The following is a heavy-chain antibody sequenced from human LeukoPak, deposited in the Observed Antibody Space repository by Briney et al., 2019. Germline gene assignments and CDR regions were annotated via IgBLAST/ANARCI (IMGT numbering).Heavy chain of an antibody. J-gene: IGHJ6*02. D-gene: IGHD1-26*01. CDR3: ARDRGSGSYSLYYYYYGMDV. Sequence: ASVKVSCKASGYTFTAYGISWVRQAPGQGLEWMGWISANNGNTNYAQKVQGRVTMTRDTSTSTAYMELRSLRSDDTAVYYCARDRGSGSYSLYYYYYGMDVWGQGTTVTVSS. V-gene: IGHV1-18*01. CDR2: ISANNGNT. CDR1: GYTFTAYG.